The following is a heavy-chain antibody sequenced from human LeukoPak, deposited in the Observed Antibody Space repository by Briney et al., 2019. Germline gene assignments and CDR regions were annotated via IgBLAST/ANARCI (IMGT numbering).Heavy chain of an antibody. V-gene: IGHV3-48*01. CDR1: GFTFSYYS. Sequence: PGGSLRLSCAASGFTFSYYSMNWVRQAPGKGLEWVSHISSRTSTIYYADSVKGRFTISRDKAKSTLYLQMNSLRVEDTAVYYCARSANYFDTSGQDYWGQGTLVTVSS. D-gene: IGHD3-22*01. CDR3: ARSANYFDTSGQDY. J-gene: IGHJ4*02. CDR2: ISSRTSTI.